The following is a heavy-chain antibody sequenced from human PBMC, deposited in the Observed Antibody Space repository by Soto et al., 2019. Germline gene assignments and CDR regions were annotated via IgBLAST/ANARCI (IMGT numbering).Heavy chain of an antibody. CDR3: ARDRCSGGRCFIDY. V-gene: IGHV3-21*04. J-gene: IGHJ4*02. D-gene: IGHD2-15*01. CDR1: GFTFSSYS. CDR2: ISSSSSYI. Sequence: LRLSCAASGFTFSSYSMNWVRQAPGKGLEWVSSISSSSSYIYYADSVKGRFTISRDDSKNSLYLQMNSLRTEDTAVYYCARDRCSGGRCFIDYWGQGTLVTVSS.